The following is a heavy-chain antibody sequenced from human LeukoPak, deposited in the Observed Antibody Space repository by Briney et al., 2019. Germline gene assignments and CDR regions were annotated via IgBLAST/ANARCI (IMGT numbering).Heavy chain of an antibody. Sequence: GASLKTSRKGSGYNFASYWIGLVRQIPGKGLEWMGIIYPGHSDTISSPSFQGQVTMSVDKSVNTAYLQWSSLKASDTAMYYCARTPGYSFYFDYWGLGTPVTVSS. CDR3: ARTPGYSFYFDY. CDR1: GYNFASYW. D-gene: IGHD5-18*01. J-gene: IGHJ4*02. CDR2: IYPGHSDT. V-gene: IGHV5-51*01.